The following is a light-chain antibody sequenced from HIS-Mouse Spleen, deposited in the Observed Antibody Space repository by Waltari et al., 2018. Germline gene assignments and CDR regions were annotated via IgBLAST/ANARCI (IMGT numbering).Light chain of an antibody. J-gene: IGLJ3*02. V-gene: IGLV6-57*02. Sequence: NFMLTQPHSVSESPGKTVTISCTGSSGSIASNYVQWYQQRPGSAPTTVIYEENQRPSGVPDRVSGSIDSSSNSASLTISGLKTEDEADYYCQSYDSSNSWVFGGGTKLTVL. CDR3: QSYDSSNSWV. CDR2: EEN. CDR1: SGSIASNY.